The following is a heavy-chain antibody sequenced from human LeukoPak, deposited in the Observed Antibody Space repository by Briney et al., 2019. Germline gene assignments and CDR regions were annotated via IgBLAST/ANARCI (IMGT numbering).Heavy chain of an antibody. D-gene: IGHD2-21*01. CDR3: ARVPDFIARPCDS. J-gene: IGHJ4*02. V-gene: IGHV6-1*01. CDR2: TYYRSKWYN. Sequence: SQTLSLTCAISGDSVSTNIGTWNWIRQSPSRGLEWLGRTYYRSKWYNEYAVSVKSRITINPDTSKNQFSLKLTSVTVADTGVYYCARVPDFIARPCDSWGPGTLVTVSS. CDR1: GDSVSTNIGT.